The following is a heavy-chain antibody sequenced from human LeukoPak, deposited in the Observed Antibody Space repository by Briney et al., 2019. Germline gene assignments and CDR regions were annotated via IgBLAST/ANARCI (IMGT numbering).Heavy chain of an antibody. Sequence: PSETLSLTCAVSGYSITSGYYWAWIRQPPGKGLEWIGSVYHSGSTSYNPSLKSRLTISVDMSKNQFSLKPNSVTAADTAVYYCARGMTTVTTPDYWGQGTLVTVSS. J-gene: IGHJ4*02. CDR3: ARGMTTVTTPDY. CDR1: GYSITSGYY. D-gene: IGHD4-17*01. V-gene: IGHV4-38-2*01. CDR2: VYHSGST.